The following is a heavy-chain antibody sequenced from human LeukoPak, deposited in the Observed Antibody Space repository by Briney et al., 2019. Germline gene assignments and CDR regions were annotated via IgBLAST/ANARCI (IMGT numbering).Heavy chain of an antibody. CDR2: IKQDETEK. Sequence: GGSLRLSCTASGFTFSNFWMGWVRQAPGKGLEWVANIKQDETEKFYLGSVKGRFTISRDNAKTSLYLQMNSLRDEDTAVYYCARDSGVDAHIDYWGQGTLVTVSA. J-gene: IGHJ4*02. CDR3: ARDSGVDAHIDY. CDR1: GFTFSNFW. V-gene: IGHV3-7*01. D-gene: IGHD3-3*01.